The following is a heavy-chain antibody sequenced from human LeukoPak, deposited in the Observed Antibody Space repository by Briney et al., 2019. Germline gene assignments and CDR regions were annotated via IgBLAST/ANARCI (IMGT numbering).Heavy chain of an antibody. V-gene: IGHV3-30*04. D-gene: IGHD3-22*01. J-gene: IGHJ4*02. Sequence: GGSLRLSCAASGFTFSSYAMHWVRQAPGKGLEWVAVISYDGSNKYYADSVKGRFTIARDNSKNTLYLQMNSLRAEDTAVYYCARGQTEVFDYYDSSGYYFFDYWGQGTLVTVSS. CDR3: ARGQTEVFDYYDSSGYYFFDY. CDR1: GFTFSSYA. CDR2: ISYDGSNK.